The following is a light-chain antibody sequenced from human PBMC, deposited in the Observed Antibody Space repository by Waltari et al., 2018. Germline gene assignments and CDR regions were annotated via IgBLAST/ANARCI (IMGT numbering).Light chain of an antibody. Sequence: QSALTQPPSASGSPGQSVTISCTGTSSDVGGYNYVSWYQQHPGKAPKAMIFDVSQRRPGVPDRCSGSKSGNTASLTISGLQAEDEADYYCSSYAGSNAVVFGGGTKLTVL. J-gene: IGLJ2*01. V-gene: IGLV2-8*01. CDR2: DVS. CDR3: SSYAGSNAVV. CDR1: SSDVGGYNY.